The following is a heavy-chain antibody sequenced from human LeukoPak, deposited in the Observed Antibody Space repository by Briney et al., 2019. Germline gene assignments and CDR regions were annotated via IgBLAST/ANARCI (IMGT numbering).Heavy chain of an antibody. CDR1: GFTFNNYA. V-gene: IGHV3-23*01. Sequence: PGASLRLSCAASGFTFNNYAMNWVRQAPGKGLEWVSVITGSGSTYYADSVKGRFTISRDNSKNTLYLQMNSLRAEDTAIYYCAKDLYGDYDFDCWGRGTLVTVSS. CDR3: AKDLYGDYDFDC. CDR2: ITGSGST. D-gene: IGHD4-17*01. J-gene: IGHJ4*02.